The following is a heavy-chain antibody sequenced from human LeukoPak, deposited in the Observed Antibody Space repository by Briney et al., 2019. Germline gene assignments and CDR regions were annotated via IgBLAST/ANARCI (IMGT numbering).Heavy chain of an antibody. CDR2: IYTSGSS. CDR3: ARGYSGYGTRFDP. Sequence: SLQTLSLTCTVSGDSISSTSYYWSWIRQPAGKGLEWIGRIYTSGSSDYNPSLKSRVTISVDTSKNHFSLKLSSVTAADTAVYYCARGYSGYGTRFDPWGQGTLVTVSS. J-gene: IGHJ5*02. CDR1: GDSISSTSYY. V-gene: IGHV4-61*02. D-gene: IGHD5-12*01.